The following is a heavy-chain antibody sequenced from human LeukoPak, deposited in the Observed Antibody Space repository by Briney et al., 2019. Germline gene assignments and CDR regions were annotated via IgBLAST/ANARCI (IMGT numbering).Heavy chain of an antibody. CDR2: INTDGSRT. CDR1: GFTFSNYW. CDR3: ARSAGMVDY. Sequence: PGGSLRLSCAASGFTFSNYWMHWVRQAPGKGLVWVSRINTDGSRTTYADSVRGRFTISRDNAKNTLYLQMNTLRAEDTAVYYCARSAGMVDYWGQGTLVTVSP. V-gene: IGHV3-74*01. J-gene: IGHJ4*02.